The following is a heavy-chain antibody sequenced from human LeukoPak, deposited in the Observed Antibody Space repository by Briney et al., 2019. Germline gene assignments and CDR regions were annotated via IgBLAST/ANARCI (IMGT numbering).Heavy chain of an antibody. V-gene: IGHV3-11*04. J-gene: IGHJ5*02. CDR3: ARDPSSGWYLKGWFDP. CDR1: GLIFSDYY. D-gene: IGHD6-19*01. Sequence: GGSLRLSCAASGLIFSDYYMGWIRQAPGGGLEWISYITDNGSKIYYTDSVKGRFTMSRDNAKKSLYLQMNSLRAEDTAVYYCARDPSSGWYLKGWFDPWGQGTLVTVSS. CDR2: ITDNGSKI.